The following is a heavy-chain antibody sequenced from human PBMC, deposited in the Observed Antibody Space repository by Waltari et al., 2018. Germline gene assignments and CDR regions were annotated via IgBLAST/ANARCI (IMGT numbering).Heavy chain of an antibody. CDR3: AKDLQDYDFWSGYNGGWFDP. J-gene: IGHJ5*02. CDR1: GFTFSSYA. D-gene: IGHD3-3*01. CDR2: ISGSGGST. V-gene: IGHV3-23*01. Sequence: EVQLLESGGGLVQPGGSLRLSCAASGFTFSSYAMSWLRQAPGKGLEWVSAISGSGGSTYYADSVKGRFTISRDNSKNTLYLQMNSLRAEDTAVYYCAKDLQDYDFWSGYNGGWFDPWGQGTLVTVSS.